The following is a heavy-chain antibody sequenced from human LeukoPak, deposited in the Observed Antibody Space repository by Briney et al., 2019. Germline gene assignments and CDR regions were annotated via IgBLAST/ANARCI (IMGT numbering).Heavy chain of an antibody. D-gene: IGHD3-16*02. CDR2: INPNSGGT. CDR3: ARALMITFGGVID. V-gene: IGHV1-2*02. Sequence: ASVKVSCKASGYTFTGYYMHWVRQAPGQGLEWMGWINPNSGGTNYAQKFQGRVTMTRDTSISTAYMELSRLRSDDTAVYYCARALMITFGGVIDWGQGTLVTVSS. J-gene: IGHJ4*02. CDR1: GYTFTGYY.